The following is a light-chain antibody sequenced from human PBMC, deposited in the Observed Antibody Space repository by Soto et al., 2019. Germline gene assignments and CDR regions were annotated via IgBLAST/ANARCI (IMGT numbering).Light chain of an antibody. CDR1: QTISTW. Sequence: IQVTQSPTTLSASVGSRLTISCRASQTISTWLAWYQQKTGKVPKLLIYDASSLESGVPSRFSGSSYGTEFNLTISSLQTDDLATYDCQQYNRYSQNFGQGTKVDIK. CDR2: DAS. J-gene: IGKJ1*01. CDR3: QQYNRYSQN. V-gene: IGKV1-5*01.